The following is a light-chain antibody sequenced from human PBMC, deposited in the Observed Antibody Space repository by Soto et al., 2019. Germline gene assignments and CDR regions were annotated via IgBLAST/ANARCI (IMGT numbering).Light chain of an antibody. V-gene: IGLV1-40*01. Sequence: QSALTQPPSVSGAPGQRVTISCSGTSSSIGAGYEVHWYHQLPGTAPKLVVSGNGNRPSGVPDRLSASKSGTSASLAITGLQAEDEADYYCAAWDDNLSTYVFGSGTKVTVL. J-gene: IGLJ1*01. CDR2: GNG. CDR1: SSSIGAGYE. CDR3: AAWDDNLSTYV.